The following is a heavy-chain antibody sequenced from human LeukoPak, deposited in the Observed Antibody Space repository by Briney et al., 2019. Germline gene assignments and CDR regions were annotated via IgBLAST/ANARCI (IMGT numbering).Heavy chain of an antibody. CDR3: ASHRAGGGSGLDY. Sequence: GESLKISCKGSGYSFTDYWIGWVRQMPGKGLDWMGIIYPGESDTRYSPSFQGQVTISADKSISTAYLQWSSLKASDTAMYYCASHRAGGGSGLDYWGQGTLVTVSS. CDR1: GYSFTDYW. CDR2: IYPGESDT. V-gene: IGHV5-51*01. J-gene: IGHJ4*02. D-gene: IGHD2-15*01.